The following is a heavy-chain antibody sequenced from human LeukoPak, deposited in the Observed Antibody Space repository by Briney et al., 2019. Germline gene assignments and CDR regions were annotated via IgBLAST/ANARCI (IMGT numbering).Heavy chain of an antibody. CDR2: INPNSGGT. D-gene: IGHD1-7*01. J-gene: IGHJ5*02. Sequence: ASVKVSCKASGYTFTGYYMHWVRRAPGQGLEWMGRINPNSGGTNYAQKFQGRVTVTRDTSISTAYMELSRLTSDDTAVYYCARGAETTTNWFDPWGQGTLVTVSS. CDR3: ARGAETTTNWFDP. CDR1: GYTFTGYY. V-gene: IGHV1-2*06.